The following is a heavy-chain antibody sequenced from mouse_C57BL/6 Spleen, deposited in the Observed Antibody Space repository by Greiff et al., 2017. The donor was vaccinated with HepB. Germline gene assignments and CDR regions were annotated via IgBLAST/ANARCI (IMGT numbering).Heavy chain of an antibody. V-gene: IGHV1-66*01. CDR3: ARGYGSSYDYFDY. D-gene: IGHD1-1*01. CDR1: GYSFTSYY. Sequence: VQLQQSGPELVKPGASVKISCKASGYSFTSYYIHWVKQRPGQGLEWIGWIYPGSGNTKYNEKFKGKATLTADTSSSTAYMQLSSLTSEDSAVYYCARGYGSSYDYFDYWGQGTTLTVSS. CDR2: IYPGSGNT. J-gene: IGHJ2*01.